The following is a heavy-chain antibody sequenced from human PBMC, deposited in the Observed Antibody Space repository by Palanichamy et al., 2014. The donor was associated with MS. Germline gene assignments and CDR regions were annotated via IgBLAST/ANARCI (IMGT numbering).Heavy chain of an antibody. V-gene: IGHV3-23*04. J-gene: IGHJ6*02. CDR3: AKPYDYRYYYGMDV. Sequence: EVQLVESGGGLVQPGGSLRLSCAASGFTFSSYAMSWVRQAPGKGLEWVSAISGSGGGTYYADSVKGRSTISRDNSKNTLYLQMNSLRAEDTAVYYCAKPYDYRYYYGMDVWGQGTTVTVSS. CDR1: GFTFSSYA. D-gene: IGHD4-11*01. CDR2: ISGSGGGT.